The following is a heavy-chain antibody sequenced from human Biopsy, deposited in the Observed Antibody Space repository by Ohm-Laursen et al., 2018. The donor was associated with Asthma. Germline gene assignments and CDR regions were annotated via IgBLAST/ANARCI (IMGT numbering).Heavy chain of an antibody. J-gene: IGHJ1*01. Sequence: SLRLSCSASGFKFDEYTMHWVRQAPGKGLEWVSGISWNSATIGYADSVEGRFTISRDNAKNSLYLQMNSLRAEDTAVYYCARTFHFWSPYHAEHYQLWGQGTLVTASS. CDR3: ARTFHFWSPYHAEHYQL. CDR1: GFKFDEYT. D-gene: IGHD3-3*02. CDR2: ISWNSATI. V-gene: IGHV3-9*01.